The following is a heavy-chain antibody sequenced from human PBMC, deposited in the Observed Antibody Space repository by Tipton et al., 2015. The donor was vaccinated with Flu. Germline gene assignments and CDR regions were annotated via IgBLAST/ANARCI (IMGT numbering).Heavy chain of an antibody. CDR1: GGSFSGYY. V-gene: IGHV4-34*01. D-gene: IGHD2-2*01. CDR2: INHSGST. Sequence: AGLVKPSETLSLTCAVYGGSFSGYYWSWIRQPPGKGLEWIGEINHSGSTNYNPSLKSRVTISVDTSKKQFSLRLRSVTAADTAVYYCARDPSLGMPDYFDYWGQGTLVTASS. J-gene: IGHJ4*02. CDR3: ARDPSLGMPDYFDY.